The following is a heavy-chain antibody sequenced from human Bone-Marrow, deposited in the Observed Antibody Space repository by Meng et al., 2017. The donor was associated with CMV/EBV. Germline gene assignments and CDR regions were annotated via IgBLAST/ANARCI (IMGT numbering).Heavy chain of an antibody. CDR3: ATASFDYNPVSFVGHYYGMDV. CDR1: GYTFTSYG. J-gene: IGHJ6*02. Sequence: SVKVSCKASGYTFTSYGISWVRQAPGQGLEWMGGIIPIFGTANYAQKFQGRVTITTDESTSTAYMELSSLRSEDTAVYYYATASFDYNPVSFVGHYYGMDVWGQGTTVTVAS. V-gene: IGHV1-69*05. D-gene: IGHD4-11*01. CDR2: IIPIFGTA.